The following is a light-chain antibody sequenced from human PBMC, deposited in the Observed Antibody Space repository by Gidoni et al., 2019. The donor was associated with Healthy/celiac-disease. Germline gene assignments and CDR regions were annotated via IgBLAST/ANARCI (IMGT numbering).Light chain of an antibody. Sequence: QSALTQPDSVSGSPGQSITISCTGTSSDVGRYNLVSWYQQHPGKAPKLMIYEVSKRPSGVSNRFSGSKSGNTASLTISGLQAEDEADYYCCSYAGSSTLFGGGTKLTVL. V-gene: IGLV2-23*02. CDR1: SSDVGRYNL. J-gene: IGLJ2*01. CDR3: CSYAGSSTL. CDR2: EVS.